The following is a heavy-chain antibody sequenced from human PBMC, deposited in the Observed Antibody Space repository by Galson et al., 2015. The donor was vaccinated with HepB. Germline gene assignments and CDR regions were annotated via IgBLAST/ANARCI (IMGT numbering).Heavy chain of an antibody. CDR2: ISSNGTST. J-gene: IGHJ6*02. CDR1: GFTFSSYA. V-gene: IGHV3-64D*06. Sequence: SLRLSCAASGFTFSSYALHWVRQAPGKGLEYVSAISSNGTSTYYAGSVKGRFTISRDNSKNTLYLQVTSLRAEDTAVYYCVKGPRGYYYGMDVWGQGTTVTVSS. CDR3: VKGPRGYYYGMDV.